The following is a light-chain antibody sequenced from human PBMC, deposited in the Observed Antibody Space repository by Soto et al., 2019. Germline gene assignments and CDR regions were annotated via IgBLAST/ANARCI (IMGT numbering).Light chain of an antibody. CDR3: QQYHSYSFT. CDR1: QNIDTF. Sequence: DIQMTQSPSTLAASVGDRVTISCRASQNIDTFLAWYQHKPGKAPKLLIYKASVLETEVPSRFSGSGSGTEFTLPIGGLQPDGFSTYYCQQYHSYSFTFGPGTKVDVK. V-gene: IGKV1-5*03. J-gene: IGKJ3*01. CDR2: KAS.